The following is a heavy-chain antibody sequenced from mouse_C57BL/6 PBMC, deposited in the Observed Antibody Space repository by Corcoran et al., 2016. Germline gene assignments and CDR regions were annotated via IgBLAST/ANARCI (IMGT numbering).Heavy chain of an antibody. Sequence: EVQLQQSGPVLVKPGASVKMSCKASGYTFTDYYMNWVKQSHGKSLEWIGVINPYNGGTSYNQKFKGKATLTVDKSSSTAYMELNSLTSEDSAVYYCARNDYDEGWFAYWGQGTLVTVSA. V-gene: IGHV1-19*01. D-gene: IGHD2-4*01. CDR2: INPYNGGT. J-gene: IGHJ3*01. CDR1: GYTFTDYY. CDR3: ARNDYDEGWFAY.